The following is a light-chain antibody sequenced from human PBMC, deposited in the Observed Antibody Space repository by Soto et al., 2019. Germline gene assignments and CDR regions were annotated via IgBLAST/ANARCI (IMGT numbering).Light chain of an antibody. CDR3: SSFADRNNFV. CDR2: EVT. V-gene: IGLV2-8*01. CDR1: SSDVGGYNY. J-gene: IGLJ1*01. Sequence: QPALTQPPSASGSPGQSVTISCTGSSSDVGGYNYVSWYQQFPGKAPKLIIYEVTKRPSGVPDRFSGSKSGNTASLTVSGLQAEDEADYYCSSFADRNNFVFGTGTKVTVL.